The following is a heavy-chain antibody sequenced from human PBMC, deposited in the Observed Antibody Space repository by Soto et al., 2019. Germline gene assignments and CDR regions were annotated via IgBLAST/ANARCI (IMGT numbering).Heavy chain of an antibody. Sequence: GGSLRLSCAASGFTVSSNYMSWVRQVPGKGLEWFSVLYSGGSTYYADSVKGRFTISRDNSKNTLYLQMNSLRAEDTAVYYCARASTDSTGYFHYWGQGTLVTSPQ. CDR2: LYSGGST. J-gene: IGHJ4*02. D-gene: IGHD3-22*01. CDR3: ARASTDSTGYFHY. CDR1: GFTVSSNY. V-gene: IGHV3-66*01.